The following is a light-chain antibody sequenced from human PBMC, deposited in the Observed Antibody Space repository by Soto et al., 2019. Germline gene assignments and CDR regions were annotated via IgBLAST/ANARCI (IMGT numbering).Light chain of an antibody. J-gene: IGKJ1*01. V-gene: IGKV3-11*01. CDR1: HSVSSD. CDR3: QQRSNWSWT. CDR2: GAS. Sequence: EIVLTQSPGTLSLSPGERATLSCRASHSVSSDFLAWYQHKPGQAPRLLIYGASNRATGIPARFSGSGSGTDFTLTISSLEPEDFAVYYCQQRSNWSWTFGQGTKVDIK.